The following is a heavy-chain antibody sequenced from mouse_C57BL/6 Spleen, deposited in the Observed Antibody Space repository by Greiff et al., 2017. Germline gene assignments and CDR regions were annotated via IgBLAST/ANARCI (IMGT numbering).Heavy chain of an antibody. Sequence: VKLQESGAELVKPGASVKISCKASGYAFSSYWMNWVKQRPGKGLEWIGQIYPGDGDTNYNGKFKGKATLTADKSSSTAYMQLSSLTSEDSAVYFCARTVVRGDYFDYWGQGTTLTVSS. CDR2: IYPGDGDT. V-gene: IGHV1-80*01. J-gene: IGHJ2*01. CDR1: GYAFSSYW. CDR3: ARTVVRGDYFDY. D-gene: IGHD1-1*01.